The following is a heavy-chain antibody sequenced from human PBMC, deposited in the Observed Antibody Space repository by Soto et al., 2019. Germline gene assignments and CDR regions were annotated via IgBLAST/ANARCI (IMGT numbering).Heavy chain of an antibody. D-gene: IGHD1-20*01. CDR1: GFTFSSYG. J-gene: IGHJ5*02. CDR2: TWYDGRKN. CDR3: ARDFGYTWKAHWFDA. V-gene: IGHV3-33*01. Sequence: QAQLVESGGGVVQPGRSLRLSCAASGFTFSSYGMHWIRQAPGKGLEWVAFTWYDGRKNYYADSVKGRFTISRDNSNNTLYLQLHSLRAEDTAVYYCARDFGYTWKAHWFDAWGQGTLVTVSS.